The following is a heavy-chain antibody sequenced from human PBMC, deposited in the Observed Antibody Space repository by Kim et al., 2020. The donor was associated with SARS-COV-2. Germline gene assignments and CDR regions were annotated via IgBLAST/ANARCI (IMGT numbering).Heavy chain of an antibody. Sequence: GGSLRLSCAASGFTFRSYEMNWVRQAPGKGLEWVSYISSSSNSKYYADSAKGRFTISRDNAKDSLYLQMNGLRAEDTAVYYCAREVLVSPDAFDIWGQGTMVTVSS. CDR1: GFTFRSYE. CDR3: AREVLVSPDAFDI. D-gene: IGHD2-2*01. V-gene: IGHV3-48*03. J-gene: IGHJ3*02. CDR2: ISSSSNSK.